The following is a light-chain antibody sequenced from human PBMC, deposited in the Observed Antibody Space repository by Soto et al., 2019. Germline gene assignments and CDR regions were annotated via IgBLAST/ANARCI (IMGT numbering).Light chain of an antibody. J-gene: IGKJ1*01. CDR1: QSVSSSY. V-gene: IGKV3-20*01. Sequence: EIVLRQSPGTLSLSPGERATLSCRASQSVSSSYLAWYQQKPGQAPRLLIYGASSRATGIPDRFSGSGSGTDFTLTISRLEPEDFAVYYCQQYGSSPRTFGQGTKVVIK. CDR2: GAS. CDR3: QQYGSSPRT.